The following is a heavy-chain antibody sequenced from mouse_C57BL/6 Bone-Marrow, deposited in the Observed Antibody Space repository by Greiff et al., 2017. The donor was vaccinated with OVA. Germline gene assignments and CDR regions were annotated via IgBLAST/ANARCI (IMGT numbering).Heavy chain of an antibody. CDR3: ARDWHWYFDV. V-gene: IGHV5-4*01. CDR2: RREGGREK. CDR1: GVTFSSDA. J-gene: IGHJ1*03. Sequence: DVMLVESGGGLVKPGGSLKLSCAASGVTFSSDAMSWVRQTPEKRLEGGGTRREGGREKEDPDNVKGRFTISRDNAKNNLYLQMSHLKSEDTAMYYCARDWHWYFDVWGTGTTVTVSS.